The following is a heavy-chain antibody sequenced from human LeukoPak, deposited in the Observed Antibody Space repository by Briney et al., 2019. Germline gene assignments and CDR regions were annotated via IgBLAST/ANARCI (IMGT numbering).Heavy chain of an antibody. D-gene: IGHD1-26*01. CDR3: ASTYSGSRTHFDY. V-gene: IGHV4-61*05. J-gene: IGHJ4*02. CDR1: GGSISSSSYY. CDR2: IYYSGST. Sequence: SETLSLTCTVSGGSISSSSYYWGWIRQPPGKGLEWIGYIYYSGSTNYNPSLKSRVTISVDTSKNQFSLKLSSVTAADTAVYYCASTYSGSRTHFDYWGQGTLVTVSS.